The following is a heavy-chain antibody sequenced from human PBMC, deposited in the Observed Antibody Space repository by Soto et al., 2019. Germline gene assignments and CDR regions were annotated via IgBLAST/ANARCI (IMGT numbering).Heavy chain of an antibody. CDR1: GFTFSIYA. V-gene: IGHV3-23*01. D-gene: IGHD4-17*01. Sequence: PGGSLRLSCAASGFTFSIYAMNWVRQAPGKGLEWVSSISVSVDSTYYADSVKGRFTISRDSSKNTLYLEMNSLTAEDTAIYYCAKGKATVTTGLDNWGQGTLVTVSS. J-gene: IGHJ4*02. CDR3: AKGKATVTTGLDN. CDR2: ISVSVDST.